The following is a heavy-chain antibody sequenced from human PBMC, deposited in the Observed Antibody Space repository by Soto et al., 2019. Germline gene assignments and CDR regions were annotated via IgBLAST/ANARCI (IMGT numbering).Heavy chain of an antibody. CDR3: ARKVLRFLEWYGWFVP. V-gene: IGHV1-18*01. CDR2: ISAYNGNT. J-gene: IGHJ5*02. CDR1: GYTFTSYG. D-gene: IGHD3-3*01. Sequence: GASVKVSCKASGYTFTSYGISWVRQAPGQGLEWMGWISAYNGNTNYAQKLQGRVTMTTDTSTSTAYMELRSLRSDDTAVYYCARKVLRFLEWYGWFVPWGQGTLVTVSS.